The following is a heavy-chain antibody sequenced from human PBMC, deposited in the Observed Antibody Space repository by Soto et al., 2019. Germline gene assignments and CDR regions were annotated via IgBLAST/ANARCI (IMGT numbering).Heavy chain of an antibody. D-gene: IGHD6-13*01. J-gene: IGHJ4*02. CDR2: MNPNSGNT. Sequence: QVPLVQSGAEVQKPGASVKVSCKASGYTFTSYDINWVRQATGQGLEWMGWMNPNSGNTGYAQKFQRRATMTRNTSISTAYMELCSLRSEDTAVYYCERGSRSQLYSSSWYGFDYWCQGTLVTVSS. CDR1: GYTFTSYD. V-gene: IGHV1-8*01. CDR3: ERGSRSQLYSSSWYGFDY.